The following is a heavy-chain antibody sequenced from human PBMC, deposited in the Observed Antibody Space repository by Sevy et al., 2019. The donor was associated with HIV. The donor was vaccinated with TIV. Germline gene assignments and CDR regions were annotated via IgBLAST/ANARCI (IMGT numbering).Heavy chain of an antibody. J-gene: IGHJ4*02. CDR3: ASGSLDSTGYPFDY. Sequence: GGSLRLSCAASGFTFSRYTMNWVRQAPGKGLEWVSSISSSSSYIYYADSVKGRFTISRDNAKNSLYLQMNSLRAEDTAVYYCASGSLDSTGYPFDYWGQGTLVTVSS. CDR1: GFTFSRYT. CDR2: ISSSSSYI. V-gene: IGHV3-21*01. D-gene: IGHD3-22*01.